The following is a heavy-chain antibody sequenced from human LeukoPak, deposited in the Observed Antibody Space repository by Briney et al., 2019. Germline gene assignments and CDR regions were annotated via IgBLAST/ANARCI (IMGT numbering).Heavy chain of an antibody. CDR3: ARQYYDSSGYSYGSFDY. V-gene: IGHV3-21*01. Sequence: GGSLGLSCAASGFIFSDYIMSWVRQAPGKGLEWVSSISSTGSYKYYADSVKGRFTISRDNAKNSLYLQMNSLRAEDTALYYCARQYYDSSGYSYGSFDYWGQGTLVTVSS. CDR1: GFIFSDYI. CDR2: ISSTGSYK. J-gene: IGHJ4*02. D-gene: IGHD3-22*01.